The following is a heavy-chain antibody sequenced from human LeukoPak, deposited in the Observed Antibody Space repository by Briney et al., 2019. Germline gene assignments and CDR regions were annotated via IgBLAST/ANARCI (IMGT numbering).Heavy chain of an antibody. D-gene: IGHD6-13*01. CDR1: GFTVSSNS. V-gene: IGHV3-53*01. CDR2: IYSGGNT. J-gene: IGHJ3*02. CDR3: ASPGGGSSWYNAFDI. Sequence: GGSLRLSCTVSGFTVSSNSMSWVRQAPGKGLEWVSFIYSGGNTHNSDSVKGRFTISRDNAKNSLYLQMNSLRAEDTAVYYCASPGGGSSWYNAFDIWGQGTMVTVSS.